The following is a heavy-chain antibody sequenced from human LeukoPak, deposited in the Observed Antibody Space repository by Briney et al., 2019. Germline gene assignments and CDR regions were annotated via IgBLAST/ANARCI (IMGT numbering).Heavy chain of an antibody. CDR1: GGTFGSYA. D-gene: IGHD6-19*01. CDR3: ASVPKGYSSGWYFDY. V-gene: IGHV1-69*04. CDR2: IIPILGIA. J-gene: IGHJ4*02. Sequence: ASVKVSCKASGGTFGSYAISWVRQAPGQGLEWMGRIIPILGIANYAQKFQGRVTITADKSTSTAYMELSSLRSEDTAVYYCASVPKGYSSGWYFDYWGQGTLVTVSS.